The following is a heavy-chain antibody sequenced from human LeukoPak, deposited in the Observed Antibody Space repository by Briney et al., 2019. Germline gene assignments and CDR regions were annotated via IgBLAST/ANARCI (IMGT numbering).Heavy chain of an antibody. CDR3: ARDRLSCSSTSCYTSFYDY. J-gene: IGHJ4*02. V-gene: IGHV3-11*04. CDR2: ISSSGSTI. Sequence: GGSLRLSCAASGFTFSDYYMSWIRQAPGKGLEWVSYISSSGSTIYYADSVKGRFTISRDNAKNSLYLQMNSLRAEDTAVYYCARDRLSCSSTSCYTSFYDYWGQGTLVTVSA. CDR1: GFTFSDYY. D-gene: IGHD2-2*02.